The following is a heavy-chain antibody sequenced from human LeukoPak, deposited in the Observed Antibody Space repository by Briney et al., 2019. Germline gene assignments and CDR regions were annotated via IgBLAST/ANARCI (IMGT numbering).Heavy chain of an antibody. V-gene: IGHV3-48*03. J-gene: IGHJ3*02. CDR3: ARPLSIVGATIGAFDI. Sequence: PGGSLRLSCTASGFTFSSYEMNWVRQAPGKGLEWVSYISSGGSPIYADSVKGRFTISRDNAKNSLYLEMNSLRAEDTAVYYCARPLSIVGATIGAFDIWGQGTMVTVSS. D-gene: IGHD1-26*01. CDR1: GFTFSSYE. CDR2: ISSGGSPI.